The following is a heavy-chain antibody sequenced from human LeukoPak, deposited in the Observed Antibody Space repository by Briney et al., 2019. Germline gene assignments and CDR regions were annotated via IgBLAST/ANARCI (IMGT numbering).Heavy chain of an antibody. V-gene: IGHV4-39*07. D-gene: IGHD4-17*01. Sequence: PSETLSLTCTVSGGSISSSSYYWGWIRQPPGKGLEWIGSIYYSGSTYYNPSLKSRVTISVDTSKNQFSLKLSSVTAADTAVYYCARGFDYVRAFDIWGQGTMVTVSS. CDR3: ARGFDYVRAFDI. J-gene: IGHJ3*02. CDR2: IYYSGST. CDR1: GGSISSSSYY.